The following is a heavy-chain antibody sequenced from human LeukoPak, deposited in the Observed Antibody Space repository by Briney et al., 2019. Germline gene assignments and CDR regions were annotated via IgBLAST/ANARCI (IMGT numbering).Heavy chain of an antibody. CDR2: ISGSCSST. CDR3: AIVDDYVWGSCIYAFDI. V-gene: IGHV3-23*01. CDR1: GFNFRSYS. Sequence: GSLRLSCAASGFNFRSYSMSWVRQAPGKGLELVSAISGSCSSTYYADSVKGRFTISRDNSKNTLYLQMNSLEAEATAVYYCAIVDDYVWGSCIYAFDIWGQGTMVTVSS. D-gene: IGHD3-16*01. J-gene: IGHJ3*02.